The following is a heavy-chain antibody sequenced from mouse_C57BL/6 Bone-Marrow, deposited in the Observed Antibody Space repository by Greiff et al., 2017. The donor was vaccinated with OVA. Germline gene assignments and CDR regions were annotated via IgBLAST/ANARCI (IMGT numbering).Heavy chain of an antibody. D-gene: IGHD2-5*01. CDR1: GYTFTSYW. CDR3: ASADYYSNYVAMDY. CDR2: IHPNSGST. V-gene: IGHV1-64*01. J-gene: IGHJ4*01. Sequence: QVQLQQPGAELVKPGASVKLSCKASGYTFTSYWMHWVKQRPGQGLEWIGMIHPNSGSTNYNEKFKSKATLTVDKSSSTAYMQLSSLTSEDSAVYYCASADYYSNYVAMDYWGQGTSVTVSS.